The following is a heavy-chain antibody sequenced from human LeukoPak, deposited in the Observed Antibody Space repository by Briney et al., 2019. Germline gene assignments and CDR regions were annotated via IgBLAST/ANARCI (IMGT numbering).Heavy chain of an antibody. V-gene: IGHV1-8*01. D-gene: IGHD1-14*01. J-gene: IGHJ6*01. CDR2: MNPNSGNT. CDR1: GYTFTSYD. CDR3: ARSALGSWYHTYYYYGMDV. Sequence: GASVKVSCKASGYTFTSYDINWVRQATGQGREWMGWMNPNSGNTGYAQKFQGRVTMPRNTSISTAYMELSSLRSEDTAVYYCARSALGSWYHTYYYYGMDVWGQGTKVTVSS.